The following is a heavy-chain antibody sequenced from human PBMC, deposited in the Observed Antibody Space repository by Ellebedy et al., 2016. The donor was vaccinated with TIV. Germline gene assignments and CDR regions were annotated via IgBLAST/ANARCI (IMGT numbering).Heavy chain of an antibody. Sequence: GESLKISCAASGFTFSSYSMMWVRQVPEKGLEWVSYISRSSGKIHYADSVQGRFTISRDNAKNSLYLQMNSLRAEDTAVYYCASEGDYGDDLLIWDWYFDLWGRGTLVTVSS. CDR2: ISRSSGKI. CDR1: GFTFSSYS. CDR3: ASEGDYGDDLLIWDWYFDL. V-gene: IGHV3-48*01. J-gene: IGHJ2*01. D-gene: IGHD4-17*01.